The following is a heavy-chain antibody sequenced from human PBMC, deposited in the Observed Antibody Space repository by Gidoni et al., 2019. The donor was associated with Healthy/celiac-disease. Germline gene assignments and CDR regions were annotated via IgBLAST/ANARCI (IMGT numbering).Heavy chain of an antibody. CDR2: ISGSGGST. CDR3: AKSSDFGVVIQAYYYYGMDV. V-gene: IGHV3-23*01. CDR1: GFTFSSYA. J-gene: IGHJ6*02. Sequence: EVQLLESGGGLVQPGGSLRLSCAASGFTFSSYAMSWVRQAPGKGLEWVSAISGSGGSTYYADSVKGRFTISRDNSKNTLYLQMNSLRAEDTAVYYCAKSSDFGVVIQAYYYYGMDVWGQGTTVTVSS. D-gene: IGHD3-3*01.